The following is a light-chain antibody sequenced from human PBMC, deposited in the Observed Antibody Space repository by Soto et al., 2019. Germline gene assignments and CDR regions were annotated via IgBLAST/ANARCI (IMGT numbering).Light chain of an antibody. J-gene: IGKJ1*01. Sequence: EIVLTQSPGTLSLSPGERATLSCRASQSVSSSHLAWYQQKPGQAPRLLIYGASSRATGIPDRFSGSGSGTDFTLTISRLEPEDFAVYYCQQYGSSPPGVTFGQGTKVEIK. V-gene: IGKV3-20*01. CDR2: GAS. CDR1: QSVSSSH. CDR3: QQYGSSPPGVT.